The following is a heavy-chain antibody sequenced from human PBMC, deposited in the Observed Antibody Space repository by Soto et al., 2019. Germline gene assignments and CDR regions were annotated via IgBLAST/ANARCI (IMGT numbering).Heavy chain of an antibody. V-gene: IGHV4-34*01. Sequence: PSETLSLTCAVYGGSFSGYYRSWIRQPPGKGLEWIGEINHSGSTNYNPSLKSRVTISVDTSKNQFSLKLSSVTAADTAVYYCARVGPYYDFWSGYRTTRSSTTWTLDVWGKGTTVTVSS. D-gene: IGHD3-3*01. J-gene: IGHJ6*04. CDR3: ARVGPYYDFWSGYRTTRSSTTWTLDV. CDR2: INHSGST. CDR1: GGSFSGYY.